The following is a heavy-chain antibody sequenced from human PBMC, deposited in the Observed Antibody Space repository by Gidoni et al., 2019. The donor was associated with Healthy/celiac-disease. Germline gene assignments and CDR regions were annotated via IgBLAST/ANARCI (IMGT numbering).Heavy chain of an antibody. Sequence: EVQLVESGGVLVQPGGSLSLSCDASDFPFSSYDMHWVRQATGKGLEWVSAIGTAGDPYYPGSVKGRFTISRENAKNSLYLQMNSLRAGDTAVYYCARAGRGHKGAFDIWGQGTMVTVSS. V-gene: IGHV3-13*05. CDR1: DFPFSSYD. J-gene: IGHJ3*02. CDR3: ARAGRGHKGAFDI. CDR2: IGTAGDP.